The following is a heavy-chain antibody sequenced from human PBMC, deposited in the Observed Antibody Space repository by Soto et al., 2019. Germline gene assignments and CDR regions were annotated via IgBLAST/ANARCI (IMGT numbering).Heavy chain of an antibody. D-gene: IGHD5-18*01. Sequence: GGSLRLSCAASGFTFSSYGMHWVRQAPGKGLEWVAVISYDGSNKYYADSVKGRFTISRDNSKNTLYLQMNSLRAEDTAVYYCAKDRDTAMVTPFAYWGQGTLVTVSS. CDR1: GFTFSSYG. CDR2: ISYDGSNK. V-gene: IGHV3-30*18. CDR3: AKDRDTAMVTPFAY. J-gene: IGHJ4*02.